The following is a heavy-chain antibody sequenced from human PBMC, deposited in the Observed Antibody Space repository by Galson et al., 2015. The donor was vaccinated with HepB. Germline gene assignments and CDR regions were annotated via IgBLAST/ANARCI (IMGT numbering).Heavy chain of an antibody. CDR1: GFTFSSYS. CDR3: ARDKGLLWFGELSDAFDI. CDR2: ISSSSSTI. V-gene: IGHV3-48*02. Sequence: SLRLSCAASGFTFSSYSMNWVRQAPGKGLEWVSYISSSSSTIYYADPVKGRFTISRDNAKNSLYLQMNSLRDEDTAVYYCARDKGLLWFGELSDAFDIWGQGTMVTVSS. D-gene: IGHD3-10*01. J-gene: IGHJ3*02.